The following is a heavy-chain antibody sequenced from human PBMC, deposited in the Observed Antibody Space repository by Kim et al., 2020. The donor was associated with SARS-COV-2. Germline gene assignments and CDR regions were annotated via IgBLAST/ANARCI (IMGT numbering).Heavy chain of an antibody. CDR1: GGSFSGYY. V-gene: IGHV4-34*01. J-gene: IGHJ4*02. Sequence: SETLSLTCAVYGGSFSGYYWSWIRQPPGKGLEWIGEINHSGSTNYNPSLKSRVTISVDTSKNQFSLKLSSVTAADTAVYYCARWTSNQDDYWGQGTLVTV. CDR2: INHSGST. CDR3: ARWTSNQDDY.